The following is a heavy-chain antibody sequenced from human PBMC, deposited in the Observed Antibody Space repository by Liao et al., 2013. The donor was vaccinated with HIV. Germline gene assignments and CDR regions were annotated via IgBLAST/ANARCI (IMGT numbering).Heavy chain of an antibody. Sequence: QLQLRESGPGLAKPSETLSLTCTVSGDSISGSSFYWGWVRQPPGKGLQWIGSIYYRGTTNYNPTLRNRVTVSVDTSKNQFSLKLRSVTAADTAVYFCVRVGNCGGDCEDQYFDRWGLGTLVAVSS. J-gene: IGHJ4*02. CDR1: GDSISGSSFY. CDR3: VRVGNCGGDCEDQYFDR. CDR2: IYYRGTT. D-gene: IGHD2-21*01. V-gene: IGHV4-39*07.